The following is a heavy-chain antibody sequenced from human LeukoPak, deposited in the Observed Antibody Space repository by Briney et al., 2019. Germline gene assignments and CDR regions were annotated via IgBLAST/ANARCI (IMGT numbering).Heavy chain of an antibody. CDR1: GGSFSGYY. Sequence: PSETLSLTCAVYGGSFSGYYWSWIRQPPGKGLEWIGEINHSGSTNYNPSLKSRVTISVDTSKNQFSLKLSSVTAADTAVYYCASSWGSYRLPPDYWGQGTLVTVSS. J-gene: IGHJ4*02. V-gene: IGHV4-34*01. CDR3: ASSWGSYRLPPDY. CDR2: INHSGST. D-gene: IGHD3-16*01.